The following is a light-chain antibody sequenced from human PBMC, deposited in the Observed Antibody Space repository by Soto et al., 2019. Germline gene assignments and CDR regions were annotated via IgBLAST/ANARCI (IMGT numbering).Light chain of an antibody. CDR2: GAS. Sequence: EIVMTQSPATLSVSPGERATLSCRASQSVGSNLSWYQQKPGQAPRLLIYGASTRSTGIPARFSGSGSGTEFTLTISGLQSEDFAIYFCQQYNNWPPERTFGQGTQVEIK. CDR3: QQYNNWPPERT. V-gene: IGKV3-15*01. CDR1: QSVGSN. J-gene: IGKJ1*01.